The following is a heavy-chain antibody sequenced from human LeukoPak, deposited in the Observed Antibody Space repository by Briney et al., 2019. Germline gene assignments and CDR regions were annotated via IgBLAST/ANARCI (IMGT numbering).Heavy chain of an antibody. D-gene: IGHD3-3*01. CDR3: ARDHPPYDFWGWHYYMDV. V-gene: IGHV3-30*14. CDR1: GFTFSSYA. J-gene: IGHJ6*03. CDR2: ISYDGSNK. Sequence: TGGSLRLSCAASGFTFSSYAMHWVRQAPGKGLEWVAVISYDGSNKYYADSVKGRFTISRDNSKNTLYLQMNSLRAEDTAVYYCARDHPPYDFWGWHYYMDVWGKGTTVTVSS.